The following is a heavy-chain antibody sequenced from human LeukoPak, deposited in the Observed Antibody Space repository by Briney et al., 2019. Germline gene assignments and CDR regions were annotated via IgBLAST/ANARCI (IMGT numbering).Heavy chain of an antibody. CDR2: ISSSGSTI. CDR1: GFTFSDYY. CDR3: AREALLWFGEKYYFDY. D-gene: IGHD3-10*01. Sequence: PGGSLRLSCAASGFTFSDYYMSWIRQAPGKGLEWVSYISSSGSTIYYADSVKGRFTISRDNAKNSLYLQMNSLRAEDTAVYYCAREALLWFGEKYYFDYWGQGTLVTVSS. J-gene: IGHJ4*02. V-gene: IGHV3-11*01.